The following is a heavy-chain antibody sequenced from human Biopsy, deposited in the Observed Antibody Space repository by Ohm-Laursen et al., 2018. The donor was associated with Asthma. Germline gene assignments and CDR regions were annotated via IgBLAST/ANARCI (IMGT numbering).Heavy chain of an antibody. CDR2: ISSDVRE. V-gene: IGHV3-30*03. D-gene: IGHD2/OR15-2a*01. J-gene: IGHJ4*02. CDR1: GFTFRNFG. CDR3: VRWQDFSMARGFDY. Sequence: SLRLSCAAPGFTFRNFGMHWVRQAPGKGLEWVALISSDVREWYADSVKGRFTISRDNSKNTLDLQMNSLRGDDTAVYYCVRWQDFSMARGFDYWGQGTLVTVSS.